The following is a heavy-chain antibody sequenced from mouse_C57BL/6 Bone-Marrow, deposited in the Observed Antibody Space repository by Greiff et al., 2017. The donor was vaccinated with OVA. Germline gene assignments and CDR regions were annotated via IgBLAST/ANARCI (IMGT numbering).Heavy chain of an antibody. D-gene: IGHD1-1*01. V-gene: IGHV1-63*01. CDR1: GYTFTNYW. J-gene: IGHJ4*01. Sequence: QVQLQQSGAELVRPGTSVKMSCKASGYTFTNYWIGWAKQRPGHGLEWIGDIYPGGGYTNYNEKFKGKATLTADKSSSTAYMQFSSLTSEDSAIYYCDRGCYNGSCHCYAMDYGGRGTAVTVTA. CDR2: IYPGGGYT. CDR3: DRGCYNGSCHCYAMDY.